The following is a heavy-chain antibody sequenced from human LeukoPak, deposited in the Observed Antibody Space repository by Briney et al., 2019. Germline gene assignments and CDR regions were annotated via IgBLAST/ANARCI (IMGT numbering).Heavy chain of an antibody. CDR3: AKANRPYSSSWYPFDY. J-gene: IGHJ4*02. D-gene: IGHD6-13*01. Sequence: GGSLRLSCAASGFTFSSYAMSWVRQAPGKGLEWVSAISGSGGSTYYADSVKGRFTISRDNSKSTLYLQMNSLRAEDTAVYYCAKANRPYSSSWYPFDYWGQGTLVTVSS. V-gene: IGHV3-23*01. CDR1: GFTFSSYA. CDR2: ISGSGGST.